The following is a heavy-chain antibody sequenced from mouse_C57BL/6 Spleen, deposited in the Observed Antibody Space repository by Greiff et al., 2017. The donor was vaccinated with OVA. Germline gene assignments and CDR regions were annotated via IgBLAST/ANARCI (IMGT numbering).Heavy chain of an antibody. CDR2: IWSGGST. CDR1: GFSLTSYG. CDR3: ARNGDYDYPYFDY. Sequence: VQVVESGPGLVQPSQSLSITCTVSGFSLTSYGVHWVRQSPGKGLEWLGVIWSGGSTDYNAAFISRLSISKDNSKSQVFFKMNSLQADDTAIYYCARNGDYDYPYFDYWGQGTTLTVSS. D-gene: IGHD2-4*01. J-gene: IGHJ2*01. V-gene: IGHV2-2*01.